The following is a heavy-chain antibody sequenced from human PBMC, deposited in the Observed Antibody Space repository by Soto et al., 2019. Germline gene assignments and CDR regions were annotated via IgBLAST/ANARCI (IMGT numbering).Heavy chain of an antibody. D-gene: IGHD2-15*01. Sequence: PLVQSAVEVKRPGASVKVSCEASGYTFIDYGITGVRQAPGQGLEWMGWISTSIGHTNYAQKFQGRVTMTTDTSTSTAYMELRRLRSDDTAVYYCARGSYCSGGTCTTWFDPWGQGTLVTVSS. V-gene: IGHV1-18*01. CDR1: GYTFIDYG. J-gene: IGHJ5*02. CDR2: ISTSIGHT. CDR3: ARGSYCSGGTCTTWFDP.